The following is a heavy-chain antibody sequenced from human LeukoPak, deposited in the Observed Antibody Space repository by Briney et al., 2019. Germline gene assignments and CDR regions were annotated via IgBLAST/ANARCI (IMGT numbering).Heavy chain of an antibody. J-gene: IGHJ4*02. CDR2: IFPGDSET. V-gene: IGHV5-51*01. CDR1: GDSFTTYW. Sequence: GESLKISCTGSGDSFTTYWIGWVRQLPGEGLEWMGMIFPGDSETRYSPSFEGQVTISVDKSINTAYLQWNSLKASDTAMYYCASQKQTLPPDYWGQGALVTVSS. CDR3: ASQKQTLPPDY. D-gene: IGHD6-13*01.